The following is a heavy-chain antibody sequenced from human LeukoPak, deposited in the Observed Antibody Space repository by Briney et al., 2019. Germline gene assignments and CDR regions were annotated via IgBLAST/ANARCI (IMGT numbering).Heavy chain of an antibody. J-gene: IGHJ3*02. Sequence: ASVKVSCKGSGYTLSNHAFSWVRQAPGQGLEWMGWISADNSNTNHAQKFQGRVSLTTDTSTSTAYMELRSLRSDDTAVYYCARARGGNTYSRQPQAFDIWGQGTMVTVSS. CDR1: GYTLSNHA. V-gene: IGHV1-18*04. CDR3: ARARGGNTYSRQPQAFDI. D-gene: IGHD1-14*01. CDR2: ISADNSNT.